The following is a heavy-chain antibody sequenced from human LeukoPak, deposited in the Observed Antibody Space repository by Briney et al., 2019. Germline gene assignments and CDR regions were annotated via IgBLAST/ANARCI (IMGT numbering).Heavy chain of an antibody. Sequence: SETLSLTCTVSGGSISSHYWSWIRQPPGKGLEWIGYIFYSGTTNYNPSLKSRVTISIDASKNQFSLKLSSVTAADTAVYYCARFTVPAAITGGWFDPWGQGTLVTVSS. J-gene: IGHJ5*02. V-gene: IGHV4-59*11. CDR1: GGSISSHY. CDR2: IFYSGTT. CDR3: ARFTVPAAITGGWFDP. D-gene: IGHD2-2*01.